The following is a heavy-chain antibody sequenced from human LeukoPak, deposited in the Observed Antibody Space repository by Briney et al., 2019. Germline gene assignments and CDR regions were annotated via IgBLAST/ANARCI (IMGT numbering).Heavy chain of an antibody. D-gene: IGHD1-26*01. V-gene: IGHV4-4*07. Sequence: SETLSLTCTVSGDPIISYYWTWIRQPAGKGLEWIGRIYTSGSTHYNPSLKSRITMSVDTSKNQFFLSLSSVTAADTAVYYCASLSRSGSYPDYWGQGTLVTVSS. CDR2: IYTSGST. CDR3: ASLSRSGSYPDY. J-gene: IGHJ4*02. CDR1: GDPIISYY.